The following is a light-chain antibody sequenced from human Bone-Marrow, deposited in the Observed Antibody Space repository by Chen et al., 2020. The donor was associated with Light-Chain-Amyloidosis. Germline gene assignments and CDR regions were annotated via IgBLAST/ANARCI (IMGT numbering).Light chain of an antibody. Sequence: QSALTQPASVSGSPGQSITISCTGTSSDVGVDNHVSWYQQHPDQAPTLMIYEVTNRPSWVPDLFSRSKSDKTASLTISGLQTEHEADYFCSSYTMTNTLVFGSGTRVTVL. CDR1: SSDVGVDNH. J-gene: IGLJ1*01. CDR3: SSYTMTNTLV. CDR2: EVT. V-gene: IGLV2-14*01.